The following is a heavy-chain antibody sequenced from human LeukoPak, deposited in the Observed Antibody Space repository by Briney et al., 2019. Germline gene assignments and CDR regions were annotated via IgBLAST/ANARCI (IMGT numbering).Heavy chain of an antibody. V-gene: IGHV3-21*05. J-gene: IGHJ4*02. CDR3: ARYARELDY. CDR1: GFTFSSYS. CDR2: IGGSGGDI. Sequence: PGGSLRLSCAASGFTFSSYSMNWVRQAPGKGLEYISYIGGSGGDITYADSVRGRFTVSRDNAKNSLYLQMNSLRVEDTAVYYCARYARELDYWGQGSLVTVSS. D-gene: IGHD2-2*01.